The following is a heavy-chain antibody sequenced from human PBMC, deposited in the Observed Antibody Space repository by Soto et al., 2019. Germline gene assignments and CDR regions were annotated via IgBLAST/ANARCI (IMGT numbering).Heavy chain of an antibody. D-gene: IGHD3-22*01. J-gene: IGHJ3*02. V-gene: IGHV1-18*01. CDR2: ISAYNGNT. CDR3: ARGRLHYYDSPLTHDAFDI. Sequence: ASVKVSCKASGYTFTSYGISWVRQAPGQGLEWMGWISAYNGNTNYAQKLQGRVTMTTDTSTSTAYMELRSLRSDDTAVYYCARGRLHYYDSPLTHDAFDIWGQGTMVTVS. CDR1: GYTFTSYG.